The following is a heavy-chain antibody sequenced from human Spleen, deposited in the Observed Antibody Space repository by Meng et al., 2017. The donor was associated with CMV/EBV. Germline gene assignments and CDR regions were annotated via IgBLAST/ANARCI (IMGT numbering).Heavy chain of an antibody. J-gene: IGHJ4*02. CDR3: ARGGDYYYDSSGYHFDY. CDR2: INHSGST. Sequence: GQHQQWSAGLLKPSETLSLTCAVYGGSVSGYYWSWIRQPPGKGLEWIGEINHSGSTNYNPSLKSRVTISVDTSKNQFSLKLSSVTAADTAVYYCARGGDYYYDSSGYHFDYWGQGTLVTVSS. V-gene: IGHV4-34*01. CDR1: GGSVSGYY. D-gene: IGHD3-22*01.